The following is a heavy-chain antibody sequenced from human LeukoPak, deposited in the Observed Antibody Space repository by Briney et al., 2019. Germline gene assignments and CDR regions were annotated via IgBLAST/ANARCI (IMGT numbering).Heavy chain of an antibody. CDR1: GGTFSSYA. V-gene: IGHV1-8*02. D-gene: IGHD2-2*01. CDR3: ARAASMVVPAASFDP. Sequence: ASVKVSCKASGGTFSSYAISWVRQAPGQGLEWMGWMNPNSGNTGYAQKFQGRVTMTRNTSISTAYMELSSLRSEDTAVYYCARAASMVVPAASFDPWGQGTLVTVSS. CDR2: MNPNSGNT. J-gene: IGHJ5*02.